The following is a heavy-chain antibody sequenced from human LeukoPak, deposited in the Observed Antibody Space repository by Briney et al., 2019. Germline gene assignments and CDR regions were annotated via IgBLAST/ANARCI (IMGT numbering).Heavy chain of an antibody. D-gene: IGHD3-9*01. CDR1: GFTFSSST. Sequence: GRSLRLSCAATGFTFSSSTMHWVRLAPGKGLEWVAIVSYDGTDKHYADSVKGRFTISRDNSKNMIYLQMNSLRVEDTAVYYCARDSWDILTGYYSHYLDYWGQGTLVTVSS. J-gene: IGHJ4*02. CDR2: VSYDGTDK. V-gene: IGHV3-30*04. CDR3: ARDSWDILTGYYSHYLDY.